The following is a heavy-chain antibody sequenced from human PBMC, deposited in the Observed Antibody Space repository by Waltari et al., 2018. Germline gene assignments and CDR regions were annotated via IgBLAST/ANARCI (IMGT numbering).Heavy chain of an antibody. D-gene: IGHD2-15*01. V-gene: IGHV4-34*01. CDR3: ARDPIVVVAATSAFDP. CDR2: INHSGST. CDR1: GGSFSGHL. Sequence: QVQLQQWGAGLLKPSETLSLTCAVYGGSFSGHLWNWNRPPPGKGPGWLRDINHSGSTSYNPSLKSRVTISVDTSKNQFSLKLSSVTAADTAVYYCARDPIVVVAATSAFDPWGQGTLVTVSS. J-gene: IGHJ5*02.